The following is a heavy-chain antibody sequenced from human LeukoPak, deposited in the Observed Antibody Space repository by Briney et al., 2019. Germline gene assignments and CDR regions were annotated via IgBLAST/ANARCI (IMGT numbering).Heavy chain of an antibody. Sequence: SETLSLTCTVSDGSINSFYWSWIRQPPGKGLEWIGYIYYSGSTNYNPSLKSRVTISVDTSKNQFSLKLSSVTAADTAVYYCARGTYYYDSSGYYWANYYMDVWGKGTTVTVSS. D-gene: IGHD3-22*01. CDR3: ARGTYYYDSSGYYWANYYMDV. CDR2: IYYSGST. J-gene: IGHJ6*03. CDR1: DGSINSFY. V-gene: IGHV4-59*01.